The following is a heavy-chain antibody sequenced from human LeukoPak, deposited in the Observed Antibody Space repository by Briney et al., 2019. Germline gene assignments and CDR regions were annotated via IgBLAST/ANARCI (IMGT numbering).Heavy chain of an antibody. V-gene: IGHV4-39*07. CDR3: ARDGSSSWTDY. D-gene: IGHD6-13*01. CDR2: IYYSGST. J-gene: IGHJ4*02. Sequence: GSLRLSCAASGFTFSSYAMSWVRQAPGKGLEWIGSIYYSGSTYYNPSLKSRVTISVDTSKNQFSLKLSSVTAADTAVYYCARDGSSSWTDYWGQGTLVTFSS. CDR1: GFTFSSYA.